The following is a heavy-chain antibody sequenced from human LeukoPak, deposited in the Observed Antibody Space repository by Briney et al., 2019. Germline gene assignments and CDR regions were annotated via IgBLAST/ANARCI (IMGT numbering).Heavy chain of an antibody. Sequence: GGSLRLSCAASGFTFSSYWMHWVRQAPGKGQVWVSHINTDGSTTNYADSVKGRFTISRDNAKNTLYLQMNSLRAGDTAVYYCVRDSSWCDYWGRGTLVTVSS. V-gene: IGHV3-74*01. CDR2: INTDGSTT. D-gene: IGHD6-13*01. CDR1: GFTFSSYW. CDR3: VRDSSWCDY. J-gene: IGHJ4*02.